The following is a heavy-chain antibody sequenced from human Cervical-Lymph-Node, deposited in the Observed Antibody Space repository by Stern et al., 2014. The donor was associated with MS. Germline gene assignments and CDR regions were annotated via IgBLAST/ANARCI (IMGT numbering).Heavy chain of an antibody. CDR3: ARGATQAFDP. J-gene: IGHJ5*02. CDR2: IYYSGST. V-gene: IGHV4-59*01. Sequence: VQLEESGPGLVKPSETLSLTCTVSGGSISSYYWSGIRQPPGKGLEWIGYIYYSGSTNYNPSLKSRVTISVDTSKNQFSLKLSSVTAADTAVYYCARGATQAFDPWGQGTLVTVSS. CDR1: GGSISSYY.